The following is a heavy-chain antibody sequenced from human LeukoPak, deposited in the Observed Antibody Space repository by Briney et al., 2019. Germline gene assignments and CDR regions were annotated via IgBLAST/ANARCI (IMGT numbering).Heavy chain of an antibody. J-gene: IGHJ5*02. CDR3: ARGYCSGGTCYLVENWLDP. Sequence: ASVKVSCTASGYTLTVYYNYWIRHAPGPGLEWMGRINLNSGGTDYAQNFQGRVTMTTDTSISTNYMELSRLRSDDRAVYYFARGYCSGGTCYLVENWLDPWGQGTLVTVSS. CDR2: INLNSGGT. CDR1: GYTLTVYY. D-gene: IGHD2-15*01. V-gene: IGHV1-2*06.